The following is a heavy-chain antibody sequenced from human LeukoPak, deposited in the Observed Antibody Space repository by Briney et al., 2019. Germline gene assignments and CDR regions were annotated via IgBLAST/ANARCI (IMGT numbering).Heavy chain of an antibody. D-gene: IGHD2-8*01. CDR2: IGSSGGII. Sequence: GGSLRLSCAAPGFTFSSFEMNWVRQAPGKGLEWVSYIGSSGGIIYYADSVKGRFTISRDNAKNSLYLQMNSLRAEDTAVYYCARDSFVQAHTGYFDYWGQGTLVTVSS. J-gene: IGHJ4*02. CDR1: GFTFSSFE. V-gene: IGHV3-48*03. CDR3: ARDSFVQAHTGYFDY.